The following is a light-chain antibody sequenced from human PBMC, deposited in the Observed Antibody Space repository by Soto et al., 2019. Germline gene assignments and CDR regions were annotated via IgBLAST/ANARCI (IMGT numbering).Light chain of an antibody. V-gene: IGLV2-14*03. CDR3: SSYSSSAPGVL. Sequence: QSALTQPASVSGSPGQSITISCSGTSSDVGASNYVSWYQQHPGEAPKLIIYDVSYRPSGVSNRFSGSKSANTASLTISGLQAADEADYFCSSYSSSAPGVLFGGGTKLTVI. CDR1: SSDVGASNY. J-gene: IGLJ2*01. CDR2: DVS.